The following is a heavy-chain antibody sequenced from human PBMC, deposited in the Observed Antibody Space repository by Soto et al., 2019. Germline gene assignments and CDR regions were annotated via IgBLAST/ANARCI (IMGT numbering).Heavy chain of an antibody. CDR1: GDPFSSYA. V-gene: IGHV1-69*06. D-gene: IGHD1-26*01. J-gene: IGHJ4*02. CDR3: APEWELLAT. CDR2: IIPIFGTA. Sequence: GASVKVSCKASGDPFSSYAISWVRQAPGQGLEWMGGIIPIFGTANYAQKFQGRVTITADKSTSTAYMELSSLRSEDTAVYYCAPEWELLATWGQGTLVTVSS.